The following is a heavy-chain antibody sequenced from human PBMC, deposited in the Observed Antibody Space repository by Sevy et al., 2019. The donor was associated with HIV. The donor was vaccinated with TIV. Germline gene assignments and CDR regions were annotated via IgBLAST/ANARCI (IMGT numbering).Heavy chain of an antibody. V-gene: IGHV3-7*03. Sequence: GGSLRLSCAASGFIFRSYWMTWVRQAPGKGLEWVANIKQDGSEKYYVDSVKGRLTISRDNTKNSLYLLMNSLRAEDTAMYYCARDPASSGGDYWGQGTLVTVSS. CDR1: GFIFRSYW. CDR3: ARDPASSGGDY. J-gene: IGHJ4*02. CDR2: IKQDGSEK. D-gene: IGHD1-26*01.